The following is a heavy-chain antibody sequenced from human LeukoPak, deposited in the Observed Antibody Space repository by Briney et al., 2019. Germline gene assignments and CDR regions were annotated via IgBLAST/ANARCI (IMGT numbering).Heavy chain of an antibody. CDR1: GYTFTRYG. V-gene: IGHV1-18*01. Sequence: ASVKVSCKASGYTFTRYGISWVRQAPGQGLEWMGWISGYNGNTKYAQKFQGRGTMTTDTSTSTASMELRSLRSDDTAVYYCARVDSAWALHFWGQGTLVTVSS. CDR3: ARVDSAWALHF. J-gene: IGHJ4*02. CDR2: ISGYNGNT. D-gene: IGHD6-19*01.